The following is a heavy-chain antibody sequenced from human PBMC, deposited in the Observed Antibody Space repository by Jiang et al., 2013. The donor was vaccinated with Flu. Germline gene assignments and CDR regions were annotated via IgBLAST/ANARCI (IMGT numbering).Heavy chain of an antibody. CDR1: GFTFSNAW. Sequence: QLVESGGGLVKPGGSLTLSCAASGFTFSNAWMNWVRQAPGKGLEWVGRIKRKIEGGTIDYAAPVKGRCTISRDDSKNTLYLQMNSLKTEDTAVYYCTTQRYYDSSGYHYWGQGTLVTVSS. J-gene: IGHJ4*02. CDR2: IKRKIEGGTI. D-gene: IGHD3-22*01. CDR3: TTQRYYDSSGYHY. V-gene: IGHV3-15*07.